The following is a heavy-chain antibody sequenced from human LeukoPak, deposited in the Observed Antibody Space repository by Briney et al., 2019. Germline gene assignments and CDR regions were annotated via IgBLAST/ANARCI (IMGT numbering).Heavy chain of an antibody. D-gene: IGHD3-10*01. Sequence: SETLSLTCAVYGESFSGYFWNWIRQPPGKGLEWIGEINHSGSTSNHNPSLKSRVTMSVDTSKNQFSLKLSSVTAADTAVYYCARGTTMGDFDYWGQGTLVTVSS. J-gene: IGHJ4*02. CDR1: GESFSGYF. CDR3: ARGTTMGDFDY. CDR2: INHSGSTS. V-gene: IGHV4-34*01.